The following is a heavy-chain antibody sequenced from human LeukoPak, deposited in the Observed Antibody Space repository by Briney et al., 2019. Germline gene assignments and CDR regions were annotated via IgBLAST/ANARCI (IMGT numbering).Heavy chain of an antibody. CDR1: GLTLSSYG. V-gene: IGHV3-33*01. D-gene: IGHD4-23*01. CDR3: ARGGVPYGGLQY. CDR2: IWYDGSNK. J-gene: IGHJ4*02. Sequence: GGSLRLSCAPSGLTLSSYGMHWVRQAPGEGREWVAVIWYDGSNKYYADSVKGRFTISRYNSKNTLYLQMNSLRAEDTAVYYCARGGVPYGGLQYWGQGTLVTVSS.